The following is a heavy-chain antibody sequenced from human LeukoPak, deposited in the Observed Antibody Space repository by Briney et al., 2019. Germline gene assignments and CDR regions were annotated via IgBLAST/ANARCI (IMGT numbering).Heavy chain of an antibody. CDR3: ATAMVRGVILGFDS. CDR1: GYSISSGYY. Sequence: KPSETLSLTCTVSGYSISSGYYWSWIRQSPGKGLEWIGYKYSSGGGVYNPSLKSRVAISIDTSKRQFSLKLSSVTAADAAVYYCATAMVRGVILGFDSWGQGTLVTVSS. CDR2: KYSSGGG. D-gene: IGHD3-10*01. V-gene: IGHV4-61*01. J-gene: IGHJ4*02.